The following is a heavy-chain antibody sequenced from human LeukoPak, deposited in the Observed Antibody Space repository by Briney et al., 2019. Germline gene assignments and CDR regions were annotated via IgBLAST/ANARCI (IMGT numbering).Heavy chain of an antibody. CDR2: ISGSGGST. D-gene: IGHD3-10*01. J-gene: IGHJ4*02. V-gene: IGHV3-23*01. Sequence: PGGSLRLSCAASGFTFSSYAMSWVRQAPGKGLEWVSAISGSGGSTYYADSVKGRFTISRDNSKNTLYLQMNSLRAEDTAVYYCAKDLPYCCGSGSSFDYWGQGTLVTVSS. CDR1: GFTFSSYA. CDR3: AKDLPYCCGSGSSFDY.